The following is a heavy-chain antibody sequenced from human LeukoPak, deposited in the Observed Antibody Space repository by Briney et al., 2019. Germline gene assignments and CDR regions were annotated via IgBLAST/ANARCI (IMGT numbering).Heavy chain of an antibody. CDR1: GGSINSFDNY. Sequence: SDTLSLTCTVSGGSINSFDNYWSWLRQSPGKGLEWIGYIYYSGGTFDNPSLKSRLSMSVDTSKNQFSLRLKSVTAADTAVYYCARSLTSDYASGRDYWGRGTLVTVSS. V-gene: IGHV4-30-4*01. CDR2: IYYSGGT. D-gene: IGHD5-12*01. J-gene: IGHJ4*02. CDR3: ARSLTSDYASGRDY.